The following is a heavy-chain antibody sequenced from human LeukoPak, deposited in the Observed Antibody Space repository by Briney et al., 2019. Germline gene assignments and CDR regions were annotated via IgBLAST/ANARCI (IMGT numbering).Heavy chain of an antibody. J-gene: IGHJ6*03. CDR3: ARDPYSGNYGNYYYYYMDV. CDR1: GFTFSSYW. V-gene: IGHV3-74*01. Sequence: GGSLRLSCAASGFTFSSYWMHWVRQAPGKGLVWVSRINSDGSSTSYADSVKGRFTISRDNAKNTLYLQMNSLGPEDTAVYYCARDPYSGNYGNYYYYYMDVWGKGTTVTISS. D-gene: IGHD1-26*01. CDR2: INSDGSST.